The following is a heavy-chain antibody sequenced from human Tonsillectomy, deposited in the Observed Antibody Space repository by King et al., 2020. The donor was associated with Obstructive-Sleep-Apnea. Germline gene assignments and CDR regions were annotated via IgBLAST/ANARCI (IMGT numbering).Heavy chain of an antibody. J-gene: IGHJ4*02. Sequence: VQLVESGAEVKKPGASVKVSRKTSGYTFGTYGITWVRQAPGQGLEWMGWINPNNGNTDYAQKLQGRVTMTTDASTTTAYMELRSLRSDDTAVYYCATFSSAWYFDYWGQGTLVTVSS. CDR1: GYTFGTYG. D-gene: IGHD6-19*01. CDR3: ATFSSAWYFDY. V-gene: IGHV1-18*01. CDR2: INPNNGNT.